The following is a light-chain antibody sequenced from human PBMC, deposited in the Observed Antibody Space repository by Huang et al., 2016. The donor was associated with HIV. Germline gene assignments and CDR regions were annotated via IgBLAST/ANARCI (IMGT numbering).Light chain of an antibody. CDR1: QSLLHKNGNHY. Sequence: DIVMTQSPRTLSVTPGEPASISCRSSQSLLHKNGNHYLDWQLPRPGQSPQLLIYLASNRTSGVTDRFSGSGGGTDFTLRISRVEPEDVGVYYCMQVLQTPRTFGQGTKVEIK. J-gene: IGKJ1*01. CDR3: MQVLQTPRT. V-gene: IGKV2-28*01. CDR2: LAS.